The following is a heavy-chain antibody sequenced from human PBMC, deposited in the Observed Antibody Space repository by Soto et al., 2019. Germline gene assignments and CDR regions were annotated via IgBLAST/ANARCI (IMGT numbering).Heavy chain of an antibody. D-gene: IGHD6-13*01. CDR2: IWYDGSNK. Sequence: QVQLVESGGGVVQPGRSLRLSCAAFGFTFSSYGMHWVRQAPGKGLEWVAVIWYDGSNKYYADSVKGRFTISRDNSKNTLYLQRNSLRAEDTAVYYCARDIAAAGTSYYYYGMDVWGQGTTVTVSS. CDR1: GFTFSSYG. V-gene: IGHV3-33*01. CDR3: ARDIAAAGTSYYYYGMDV. J-gene: IGHJ6*02.